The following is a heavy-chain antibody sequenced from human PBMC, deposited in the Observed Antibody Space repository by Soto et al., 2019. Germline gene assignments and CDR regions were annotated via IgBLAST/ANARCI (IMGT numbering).Heavy chain of an antibody. J-gene: IGHJ4*02. Sequence: ASVKVSCKASGYTFTGYYMHWVRQATGQGLEWVGWLNPNSGDTKYAQKFQGRVTMTRNTSINTAYMDLSRLRSDDTAVYYCARSLPTIRARPDYWGQGTLVTVSS. CDR1: GYTFTGYY. V-gene: IGHV1-2*02. CDR3: ARSLPTIRARPDY. D-gene: IGHD2-2*02. CDR2: LNPNSGDT.